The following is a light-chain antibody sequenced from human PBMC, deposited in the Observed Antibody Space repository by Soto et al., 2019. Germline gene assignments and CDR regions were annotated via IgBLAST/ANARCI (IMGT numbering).Light chain of an antibody. CDR3: QQYESSPYT. CDR2: GAS. J-gene: IGKJ2*01. CDR1: QSVTRSY. V-gene: IGKV3-20*01. Sequence: EIVLTQSLGTLSLSPGERATLSCRASQSVTRSYLAWYQQKPGQAPRLLIYGASSRATGSPDRFIGSVSGTDFTLTVSKLEPEDFAVYYCQQYESSPYTFGQGTKLEIK.